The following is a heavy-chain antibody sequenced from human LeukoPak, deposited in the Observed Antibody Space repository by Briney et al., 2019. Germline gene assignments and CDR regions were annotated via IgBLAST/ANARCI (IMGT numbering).Heavy chain of an antibody. V-gene: IGHV3-9*01. D-gene: IGHD6-13*01. J-gene: IGHJ4*02. CDR1: GFTFHDYG. CDR3: AKRVAAPGRTYYFDY. Sequence: GRSLRLSCAASGFTFHDYGMHWVRLAPGKGLEWVSGISFNSGRIGYADSVKGRFTISRDNSKNTVYLQLNSLRAEDTAVYYCAKRVAAPGRTYYFDYWGQGTLVTVSS. CDR2: ISFNSGRI.